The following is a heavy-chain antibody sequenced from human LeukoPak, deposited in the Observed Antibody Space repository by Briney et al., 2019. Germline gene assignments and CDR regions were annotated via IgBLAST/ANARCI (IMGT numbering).Heavy chain of an antibody. V-gene: IGHV3-53*01. D-gene: IGHD1-26*01. CDR2: LYTGGST. CDR1: GFIVSSNY. Sequence: GGSLRLSCAASGFIVSSNYMSWVRQAPGKGLEWVSALYTGGSTYYADSVKGRFTISRDSSKNTLYLQMNSLRAEDTAVYYCARDFSGRGDAFDIWGQGTMVTVSS. CDR3: ARDFSGRGDAFDI. J-gene: IGHJ3*02.